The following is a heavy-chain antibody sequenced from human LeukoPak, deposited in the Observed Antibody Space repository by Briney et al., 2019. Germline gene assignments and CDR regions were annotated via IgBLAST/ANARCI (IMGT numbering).Heavy chain of an antibody. V-gene: IGHV3-74*01. CDR1: GLTFSDFW. Sequence: GGSLRLSCAASGLTFSDFWMHWVRQPPGKGRVWVALVKGDGRTTIYADSGKGRFTISRHNAKNTLYLQMNSLRADDSGVYYCATGHSYGYDYWGQGVLVTVSS. CDR3: ATGHSYGYDY. CDR2: VKGDGRTT. D-gene: IGHD5-18*01. J-gene: IGHJ4*02.